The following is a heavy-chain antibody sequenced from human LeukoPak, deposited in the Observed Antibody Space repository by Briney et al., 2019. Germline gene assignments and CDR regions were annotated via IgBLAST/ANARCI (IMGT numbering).Heavy chain of an antibody. CDR3: ARSVRGVISYYYGMDV. CDR2: IDWDDDK. D-gene: IGHD3-10*01. Sequence: ESGPTLVKPTQTLTLTCTFSGFSLSTSGMCVSWIRQPPGKALEWLARIDWDDDKYYSTSLKTRLTISKDTSKNQVVLTMTNMDPVDTATYYCARSVRGVISYYYGMDVWGQGTTVTVSS. J-gene: IGHJ6*02. V-gene: IGHV2-70*11. CDR1: GFSLSTSGMC.